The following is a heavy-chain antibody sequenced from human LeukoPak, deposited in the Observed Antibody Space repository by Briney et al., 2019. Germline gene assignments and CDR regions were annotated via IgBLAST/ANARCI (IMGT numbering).Heavy chain of an antibody. V-gene: IGHV1-2*06. CDR3: AREAVASGWFDP. CDR2: INPNRGGT. J-gene: IGHJ5*02. D-gene: IGHD2-15*01. CDR1: GYTFTGYY. Sequence: ASVKVSCKASGYTFTGYYMHWVRQAPGQGLEWMRRINPNRGGTNYAQKFQGRVTMTRDTSISTAYMELSRLRSDDTAVYYCAREAVASGWFDPWGQGTLVTVSS.